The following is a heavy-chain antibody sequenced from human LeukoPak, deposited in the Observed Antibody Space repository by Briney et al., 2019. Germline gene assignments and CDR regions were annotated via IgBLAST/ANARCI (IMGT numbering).Heavy chain of an antibody. CDR3: AREPYYCSSTSCYEGGDCYYYMDV. CDR2: IYTSGST. V-gene: IGHV4-61*02. D-gene: IGHD2-2*01. J-gene: IGHJ6*03. CDR1: GGSISSGGYS. Sequence: SETLSLTCAVSGGSISSGGYSWSWIRQPAGKGLEWIGRIYTSGSTNYNPSLKSRVTMSVDTSKNQFSLKLSSVTAADTAVYYCAREPYYCSSTSCYEGGDCYYYMDVWGKGTTVTVSS.